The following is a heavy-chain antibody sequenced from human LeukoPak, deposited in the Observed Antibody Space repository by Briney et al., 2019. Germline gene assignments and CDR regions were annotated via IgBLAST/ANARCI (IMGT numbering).Heavy chain of an antibody. J-gene: IGHJ6*03. Sequence: SETLSLTCTVSGYSISSGYYWGWIRQPPGKGLEWIGSIYHSGSTYYNPSLKSRVTISVDTSKNQFSLKLSSVTAADTAAYYCARVNQRNYYYYYYMDVWGKGTTVTVSS. D-gene: IGHD2-2*01. V-gene: IGHV4-38-2*02. CDR1: GYSISSGYY. CDR2: IYHSGST. CDR3: ARVNQRNYYYYYYMDV.